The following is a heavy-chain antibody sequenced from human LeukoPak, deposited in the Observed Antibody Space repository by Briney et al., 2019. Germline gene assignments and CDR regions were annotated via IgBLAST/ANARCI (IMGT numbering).Heavy chain of an antibody. V-gene: IGHV3-30-3*01. Sequence: PGGSLRLSCAASGFTFSSYAMHWVRQAPDKGLEWVAVISYDGSNKYYADSVKGRFTISRDNSKNTLYLQMNSLRAEDTAVYYCARADCSSTSCYRTDAFDIWGQGTMVTVSS. CDR1: GFTFSSYA. D-gene: IGHD2-2*01. CDR2: ISYDGSNK. CDR3: ARADCSSTSCYRTDAFDI. J-gene: IGHJ3*02.